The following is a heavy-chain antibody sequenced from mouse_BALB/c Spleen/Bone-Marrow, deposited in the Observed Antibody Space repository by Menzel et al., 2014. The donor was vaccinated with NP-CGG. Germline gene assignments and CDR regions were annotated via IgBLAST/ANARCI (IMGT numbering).Heavy chain of an antibody. CDR3: ARSRGNYLYYAMDY. CDR2: ISSGSSTI. CDR1: GFTFSSFG. V-gene: IGHV5-17*02. Sequence: HLVESGGGLVQPGGSRKLSCAASGFTFSSFGMHWVRQAPEKGLEWVAYISSGSSTIYYADTVKGRFTISRDNPKXTLSLQMTSLRSEDTAMYYCARSRGNYLYYAMDYWGQGTSVTVSS. J-gene: IGHJ4*01. D-gene: IGHD2-1*01.